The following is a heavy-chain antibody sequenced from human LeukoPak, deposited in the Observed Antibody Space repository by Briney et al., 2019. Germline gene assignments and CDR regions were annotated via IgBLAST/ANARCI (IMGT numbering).Heavy chain of an antibody. D-gene: IGHD3-9*01. CDR2: IYYSGST. CDR1: GGSISSGGYY. Sequence: SETLPLTCTVSGGSISSGGYYWSWIRQHPGKGLEWIGYIYYSGSTYYNPSLKSRVTISVDTSKNQFSLKLSSVTAADTAVYYCARDGWYDILTGYPIWGQGTMVTVSS. CDR3: ARDGWYDILTGYPI. V-gene: IGHV4-31*03. J-gene: IGHJ3*02.